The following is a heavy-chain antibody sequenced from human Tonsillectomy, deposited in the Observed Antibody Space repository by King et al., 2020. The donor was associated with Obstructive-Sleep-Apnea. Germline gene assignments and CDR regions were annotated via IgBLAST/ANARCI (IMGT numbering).Heavy chain of an antibody. CDR2: IYYSGST. CDR1: GGSISSGGYY. J-gene: IGHJ4*02. Sequence: VQLQESGPGLVKPSQTLSLTCTVSGGSISSGGYYWSWIRQHPGKGLEWIGYIYYSGSTYYNPSLKGRVTKSVDTSKNQFSLKLSSGTAADTAVYYCARLRWHLHSRNFDYWGQGTLVTVSS. D-gene: IGHD4-23*01. CDR3: ARLRWHLHSRNFDY. V-gene: IGHV4-31*03.